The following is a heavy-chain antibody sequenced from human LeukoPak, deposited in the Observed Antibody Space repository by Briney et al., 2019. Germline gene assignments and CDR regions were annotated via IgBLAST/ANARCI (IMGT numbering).Heavy chain of an antibody. D-gene: IGHD5-18*01. V-gene: IGHV3-21*01. CDR1: GFTFSSYS. CDR3: ARGDSYGYFYFDY. CDR2: ISSSSSYI. Sequence: GGSLRLPCGASGFTFSSYSMDWVRQAPGKGLEWVSSISSSSSYIYYADSVKGRFTISRDNAKNSLYLQMNSLRAEDTAVYYCARGDSYGYFYFDYWGQGTLVTVSS. J-gene: IGHJ4*02.